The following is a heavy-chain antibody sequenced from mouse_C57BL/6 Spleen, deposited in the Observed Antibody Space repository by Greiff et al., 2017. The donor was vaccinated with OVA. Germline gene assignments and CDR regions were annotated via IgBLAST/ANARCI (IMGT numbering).Heavy chain of an antibody. D-gene: IGHD4-1*01. CDR1: GYTFTSYW. V-gene: IGHV1-64*01. Sequence: QVHVKQPGAELVKPGASVKLSCKASGYTFTSYWMHWVKQRPGQGLEWIGMIHPNSGSTNYNEKFKSKATLTVDKSSSTAYMQLSSLTSEDSAVYYCARRNWDFDYWGQGTTLTVSS. J-gene: IGHJ2*01. CDR2: IHPNSGST. CDR3: ARRNWDFDY.